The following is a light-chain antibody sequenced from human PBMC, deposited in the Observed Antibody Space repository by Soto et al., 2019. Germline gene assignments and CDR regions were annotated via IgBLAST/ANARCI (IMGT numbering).Light chain of an antibody. CDR3: GTEVCSLTPYV. CDR2: ENN. CDR1: SSNIGNNY. V-gene: IGLV1-51*02. Sequence: QSALTQPPSVSAAPGQKVTISCSGSSSNIGNNYVSWYQQLPGTAPKLLIYENNKRPSGIPDRFSGSKSGTSATLGITGLQTGVDANYYCGTEVCSLTPYVFGTGTKVPVL. J-gene: IGLJ1*01.